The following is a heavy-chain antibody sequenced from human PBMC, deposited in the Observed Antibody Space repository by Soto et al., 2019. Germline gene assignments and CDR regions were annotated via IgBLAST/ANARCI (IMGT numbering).Heavy chain of an antibody. J-gene: IGHJ4*02. V-gene: IGHV3-30-3*01. CDR2: ISYDGSNK. D-gene: IGHD2-21*01. Sequence: QVQLVESGGGVVQPGRSLRLSCAASGFTFSSYAMHWVRQAPDKGLEWVAVISYDGSNKYYADSVKGRFTISRDNSKNTLYLQMNSLRAEDTAVYYCARERPIMWYFDYWGQGTLVTVSS. CDR1: GFTFSSYA. CDR3: ARERPIMWYFDY.